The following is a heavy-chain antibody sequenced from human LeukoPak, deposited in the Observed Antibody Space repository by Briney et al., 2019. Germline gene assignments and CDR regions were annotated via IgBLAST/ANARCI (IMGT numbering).Heavy chain of an antibody. V-gene: IGHV4-34*01. Sequence: SETLSLTCAVYGGFFSGYYWSWIRQPPGKGLEWIGEINHSGSTNYKPSLKNRVTISVDTSKYQFSLKLSSVTAADTAVYYCARDIAVAFFDYWGQGTLVTVSS. CDR1: GGFFSGYY. CDR2: INHSGST. D-gene: IGHD6-19*01. J-gene: IGHJ4*02. CDR3: ARDIAVAFFDY.